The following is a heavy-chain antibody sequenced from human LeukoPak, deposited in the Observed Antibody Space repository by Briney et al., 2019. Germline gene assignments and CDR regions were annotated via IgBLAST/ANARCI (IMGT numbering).Heavy chain of an antibody. CDR1: GFSFSSYA. D-gene: IGHD1-20*01. CDR3: AKDRLTATPYYFDY. Sequence: PGRSLRLSCAASGFSFSSYAMHWVRQAPGKGLEWVSTTSAGGSSTYYADSVKGRFTISRENSKDTLYLQMDSLRAEDTAVYYCAKDRLTATPYYFDYWGQGTLVTVST. CDR2: TSAGGSST. V-gene: IGHV3-23*01. J-gene: IGHJ4*02.